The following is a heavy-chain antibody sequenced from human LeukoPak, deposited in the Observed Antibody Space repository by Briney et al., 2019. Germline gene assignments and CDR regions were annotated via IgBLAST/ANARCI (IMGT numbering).Heavy chain of an antibody. Sequence: PSGTLSLTCTVSGGSISSYYWSRIRQPPGKGLEWIEYIYYTGTTNYNPSLKSRLTISVDTSKNQFSLNLSSVTFADTAVYYCAREGWGCYFDFWGQGTLVTVSS. CDR2: IYYTGTT. J-gene: IGHJ4*02. CDR1: GGSISSYY. CDR3: AREGWGCYFDF. D-gene: IGHD7-27*01. V-gene: IGHV4-59*01.